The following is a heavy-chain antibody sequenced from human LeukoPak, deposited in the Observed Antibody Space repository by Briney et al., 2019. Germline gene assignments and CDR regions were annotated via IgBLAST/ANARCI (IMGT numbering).Heavy chain of an antibody. V-gene: IGHV3-23*01. CDR2: ISGSGGST. J-gene: IGHJ6*02. Sequence: PGGSLRLSCGASGFTFSSYAMSWVPQAPGKGLEWVSAISGSGGSTYYADSVKGRFTISRDNSKNTLYLQMDSLRAEDTAVYYCAKSAGGFYYYGMDVWGQGTTVTVSS. CDR3: AKSAGGFYYYGMDV. CDR1: GFTFSSYA. D-gene: IGHD3-16*01.